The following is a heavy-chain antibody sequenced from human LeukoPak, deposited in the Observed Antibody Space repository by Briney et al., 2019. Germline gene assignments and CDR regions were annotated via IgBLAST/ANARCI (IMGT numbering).Heavy chain of an antibody. CDR2: IYPGDSDT. CDR3: GYSGSSYYFDY. V-gene: IGHV5-51*01. CDR1: GYSFTSYW. J-gene: IGHJ4*02. Sequence: KLGESLKISCKGSGYSFTSYWIGWVRPLPGKGLEWMGIIYPGDSDTRYSPSFQGQVTISADKSISTAYLQWSSLKASDTAMYYCGYSGSSYYFDYWGQGTLVTVSS. D-gene: IGHD1-26*01.